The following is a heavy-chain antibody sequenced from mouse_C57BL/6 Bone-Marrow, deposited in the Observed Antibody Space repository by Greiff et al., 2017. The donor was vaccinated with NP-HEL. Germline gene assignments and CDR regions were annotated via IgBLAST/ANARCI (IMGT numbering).Heavy chain of an antibody. CDR3: TRPPYRLDAMDY. V-gene: IGHV6-6*01. CDR1: GFTFSDAW. Sequence: EVKLVESGGGLVQPGGSMKLSCAASGFTFSDAWMDWVRQSPEKGLEWVAEIRNKANNHATYYAESVKGRFTISREDSKSSVYLQMNSLRAEDTGIYYCTRPPYRLDAMDYWGQGTSVTVSS. J-gene: IGHJ4*01. CDR2: IRNKANNHAT. D-gene: IGHD2-14*01.